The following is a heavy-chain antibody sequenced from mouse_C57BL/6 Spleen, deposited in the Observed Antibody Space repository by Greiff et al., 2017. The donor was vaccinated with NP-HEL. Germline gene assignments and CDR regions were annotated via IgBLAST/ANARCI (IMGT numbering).Heavy chain of an antibody. J-gene: IGHJ2*01. CDR3: ARRGLLNFDY. Sequence: QVQLQQPGAELVMPGASVKLSCKASGYTFTSYWMHWVKQRPGQGLEWIGEIDPSDSYTNYNQKFKGKSTLTVDKSSSTAYMQLSSLTSEDAAVYYCARRGLLNFDYWGQGTTLTVSS. D-gene: IGHD2-3*01. CDR1: GYTFTSYW. V-gene: IGHV1-69*01. CDR2: IDPSDSYT.